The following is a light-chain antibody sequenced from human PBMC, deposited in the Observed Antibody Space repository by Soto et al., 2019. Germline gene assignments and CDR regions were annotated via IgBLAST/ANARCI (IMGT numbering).Light chain of an antibody. V-gene: IGLV2-23*01. CDR2: DDT. CDR3: CAFAGSRTA. CDR1: SSDVGTYKP. J-gene: IGLJ3*02. Sequence: QSVLAQPASVSGSPGQSITISCTGTSSDVGTYKPVSWYQQYPGKAPKVIIYDDTKRPSGVSSRFSGSKSGNTASLTISGLQAEEEADYYCCAFAGSRTAFGGGTKGTVL.